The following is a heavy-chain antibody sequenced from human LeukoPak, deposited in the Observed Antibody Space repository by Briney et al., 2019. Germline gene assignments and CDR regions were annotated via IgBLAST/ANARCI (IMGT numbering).Heavy chain of an antibody. D-gene: IGHD6-19*01. CDR1: GFTVSSNG. CDR2: ISGSGGST. Sequence: GGCLRLSCAASGFTVSSNGMRWVRQAPRKGLKWVTVISGSGGSTYSAESVKGRFTISRDNSKNTLYLQMNSLRVEDTAVYYCAKGPRASGWTYFDYWGQGTLVTVSS. V-gene: IGHV3-23*01. J-gene: IGHJ4*02. CDR3: AKGPRASGWTYFDY.